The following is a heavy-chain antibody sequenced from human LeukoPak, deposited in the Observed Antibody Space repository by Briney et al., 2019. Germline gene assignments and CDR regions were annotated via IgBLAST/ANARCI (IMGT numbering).Heavy chain of an antibody. CDR1: GGSISSSSYY. CDR2: IYYSGST. V-gene: IGHV4-61*01. Sequence: SETLSLTCTVSGGSISSSSYYWSWIRQPPGKGLEWIGYIYYSGSTNYNPSLKSGVTISVDTSKNQFSLKLSSVTAADTAVYYCARVNYDSSGYSYYFDHWGQGALVTVSS. J-gene: IGHJ4*02. CDR3: ARVNYDSSGYSYYFDH. D-gene: IGHD3-22*01.